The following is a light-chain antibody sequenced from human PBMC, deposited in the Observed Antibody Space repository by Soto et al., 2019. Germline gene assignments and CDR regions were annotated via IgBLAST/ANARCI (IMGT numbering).Light chain of an antibody. J-gene: IGLJ2*01. V-gene: IGLV2-11*01. CDR2: DVT. CDR3: CSYGGSYTLI. CDR1: SSDVGGYNY. Sequence: QSALTQPRSVSGSPRQSVTVSCTGTSSDVGGYNYVSWYQQHPGKAPKLIISDVTNRPSGVPDRFSGSKSGNTASLTISGLQGEDEAEYYCCSYGGSYTLIFGGGPQLTVL.